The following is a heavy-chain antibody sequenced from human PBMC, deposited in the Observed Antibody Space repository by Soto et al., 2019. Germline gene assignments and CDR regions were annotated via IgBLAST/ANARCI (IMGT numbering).Heavy chain of an antibody. D-gene: IGHD4-17*01. CDR1: GGRFGSYT. J-gene: IGHJ4*02. CDR3: ARDPSLSSTVTTSVFDY. Sequence: GASVAVSWAACGGRFGSYTRRWVRQAPGQGLEWMGRIIPILGIANYAQKFQGRVTITADKSTSTAYMELSSLRSEDTAVYYCARDPSLSSTVTTSVFDYCGQGTLVTVSS. CDR2: IIPILGIA. V-gene: IGHV1-69*04.